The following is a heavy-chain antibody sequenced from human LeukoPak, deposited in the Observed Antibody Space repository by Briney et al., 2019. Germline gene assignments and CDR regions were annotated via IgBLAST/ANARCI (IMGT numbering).Heavy chain of an antibody. V-gene: IGHV3-23*01. CDR3: AKVNYDILTGYYSNLDY. J-gene: IGHJ4*02. Sequence: PGGSLRLSCAASGFTFSSHAMSWVRQAPGKGLEWVSTVSASGGRTYYADSVKGRFTISRDNSENTLSLQMYSLRAEDTAVYYCAKVNYDILTGYYSNLDYWGQGTLVTVSS. CDR1: GFTFSSHA. D-gene: IGHD3-9*01. CDR2: VSASGGRT.